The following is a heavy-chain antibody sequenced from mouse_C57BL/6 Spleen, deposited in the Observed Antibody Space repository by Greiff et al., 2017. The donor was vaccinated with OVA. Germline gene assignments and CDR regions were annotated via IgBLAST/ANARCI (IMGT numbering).Heavy chain of an antibody. Sequence: QVQLQQSGAELVRPGASVKLSCKASGYTFTDYYINWVKQRPGQGLEWIARIYPGSGNTYYNEKFKGKATLTAEKSSSTAYMQLSSLTSEDSAVYFCARPLITTVVGAMDYWGQGTSVTVSS. CDR3: ARPLITTVVGAMDY. CDR1: GYTFTDYY. CDR2: IYPGSGNT. J-gene: IGHJ4*01. V-gene: IGHV1-76*01. D-gene: IGHD1-1*01.